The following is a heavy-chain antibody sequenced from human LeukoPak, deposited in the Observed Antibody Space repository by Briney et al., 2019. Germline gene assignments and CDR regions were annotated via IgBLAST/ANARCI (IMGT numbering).Heavy chain of an antibody. CDR3: AKSPFYSSSWYFLPGAFDI. CDR2: ISGSGGST. D-gene: IGHD6-13*01. V-gene: IGHV3-23*01. Sequence: GGSLRLSCAASGFTFSSYAMSWVRQAPGKGLEWVSAISGSGGSTYYADSVKGRFTISRDNSKNTLCLQMNSLRAEDTAVYYCAKSPFYSSSWYFLPGAFDIWGQGTMVTVSS. CDR1: GFTFSSYA. J-gene: IGHJ3*02.